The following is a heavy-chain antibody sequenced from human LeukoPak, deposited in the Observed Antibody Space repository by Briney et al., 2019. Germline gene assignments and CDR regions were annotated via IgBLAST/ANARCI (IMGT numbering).Heavy chain of an antibody. D-gene: IGHD2-15*01. Sequence: SETLSLTCAVYGGSFSGYYWSWIRQPPGKGLEWIGEINHSGGTNYNPSLKSRVTISVDTSKNQFSLKLSSVTAADTAVYYCARGKLDCSGGSCYALDYWGQGTLVTVSS. J-gene: IGHJ4*02. CDR2: INHSGGT. CDR1: GGSFSGYY. V-gene: IGHV4-34*01. CDR3: ARGKLDCSGGSCYALDY.